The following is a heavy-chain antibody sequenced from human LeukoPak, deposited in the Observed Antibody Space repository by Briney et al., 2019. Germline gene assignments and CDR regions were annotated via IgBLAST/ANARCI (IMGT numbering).Heavy chain of an antibody. D-gene: IGHD1-26*01. V-gene: IGHV1-18*01. J-gene: IGHJ4*02. CDR1: GYTFSSYG. CDR2: VNGYNGNT. Sequence: ASVKVSCKASGYTFSSYGIIWARQAPGRGLEWMGWVNGYNGNTDYAQKFQGRVAMTRETSTSTAYVELTLLRSDDTAVYYCARDGGGSYYSDWGQGTLVTVSS. CDR3: ARDGGGSYYSD.